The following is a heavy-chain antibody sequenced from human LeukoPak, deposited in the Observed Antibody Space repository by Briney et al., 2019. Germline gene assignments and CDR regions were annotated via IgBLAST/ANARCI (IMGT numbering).Heavy chain of an antibody. J-gene: IGHJ4*02. CDR2: VIRDGSFT. CDR3: VRGGDDFNFDY. D-gene: IGHD5-24*01. V-gene: IGHV3-74*01. Sequence: GWSLRLSCAASGFTFRSYWMHWVRQAPGKGLEWVSRVIRDGSFTNYADSVKGRFTISRDNAKNTLYLQMSSLRAEDTAVYFCVRGGDDFNFDYWGQGSLVTVSS. CDR1: GFTFRSYW.